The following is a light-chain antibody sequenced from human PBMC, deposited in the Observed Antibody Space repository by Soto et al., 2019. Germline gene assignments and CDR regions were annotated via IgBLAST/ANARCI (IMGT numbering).Light chain of an antibody. J-gene: IGKJ1*01. CDR3: QQYNSYSRT. V-gene: IGKV1-5*01. Sequence: DIQMTQSPSTLPASIGDRVTITCRASQSITHWLAWYQQKPGKAPTLLIYDASILESGVPSRFSGSGSGTEFTLTIGSLQPDDFATYYCQQYNSYSRTFGQGTKVDIK. CDR2: DAS. CDR1: QSITHW.